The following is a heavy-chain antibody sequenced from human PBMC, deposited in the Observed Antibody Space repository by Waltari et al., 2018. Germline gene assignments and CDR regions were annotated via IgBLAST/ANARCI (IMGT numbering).Heavy chain of an antibody. D-gene: IGHD6-6*01. CDR1: GGSISSSSYY. V-gene: IGHV4-39*07. Sequence: QLQLQESGPGLVKPSETLSLTCTVSGGSISSSSYYWGWIRQPPGKGLEWIGSIYYSGSTYYNPSLKRRVTISVDTSKNQFSLKLSSVTAADTAVYYCATEYSSTSPPKGYWGQGTLVTVSS. J-gene: IGHJ4*02. CDR2: IYYSGST. CDR3: ATEYSSTSPPKGY.